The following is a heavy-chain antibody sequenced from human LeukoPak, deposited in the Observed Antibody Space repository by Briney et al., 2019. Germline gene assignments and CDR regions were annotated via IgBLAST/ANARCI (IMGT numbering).Heavy chain of an antibody. J-gene: IGHJ5*02. CDR2: ISGSGGST. CDR1: GFTFSSYA. CDR3: AKDRVSDSSGWYGWFDP. D-gene: IGHD6-19*01. V-gene: IGHV3-23*01. Sequence: GGSLRLSCAASGFTFSSYAMSWVRQAPGKGLEWVSAISGSGGSTYYADSVKGRFTISRDNSKNTLYLQMNSLRAEDTAVYYCAKDRVSDSSGWYGWFDPWGQGTLVTVSS.